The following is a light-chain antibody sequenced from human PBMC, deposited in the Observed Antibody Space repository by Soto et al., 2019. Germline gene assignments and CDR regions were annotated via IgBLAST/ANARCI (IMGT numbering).Light chain of an antibody. CDR1: QSIDRW. CDR2: HAY. Sequence: DIQMTQSPSTLPASVGDRVTITCRASQSIDRWLAWYQQRPGKAPKIMIYHAYNLESGVPSTFSGRRSGTEFTPTISSLQPEDFATYYCQQXESYSPLTCGGGTKVDI. V-gene: IGKV1-5*01. CDR3: QQXESYSPLT. J-gene: IGKJ4*01.